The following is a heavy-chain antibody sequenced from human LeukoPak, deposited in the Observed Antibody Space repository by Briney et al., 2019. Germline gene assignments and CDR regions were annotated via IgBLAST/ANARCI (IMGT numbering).Heavy chain of an antibody. CDR3: SRQPPDYGGSDH. V-gene: IGHV3-73*01. D-gene: IGHD4/OR15-4a*01. CDR1: GFTFSGSG. J-gene: IGHJ4*02. CDR2: IRSKANNYGT. Sequence: GGSLRLSCAASGFTFSGSGMHWVRQASGKWLEWVGRIRSKANNYGTAYAASVKGRFTISRDDSKNTAYLQMNSLKTEDTAVYYCSRQPPDYGGSDHWGQGTLVTVSS.